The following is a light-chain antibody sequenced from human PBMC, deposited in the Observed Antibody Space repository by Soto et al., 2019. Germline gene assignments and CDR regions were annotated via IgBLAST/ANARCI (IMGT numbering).Light chain of an antibody. V-gene: IGKV3-20*01. CDR1: QYINTR. J-gene: IGKJ1*01. CDR2: QTS. CDR3: QQYGSSPQT. Sequence: EIVFTHSPATLSSFPVDRFTLSCRASQYINTRLAWYQHRPGQSPRLLIYQTSLRAAGIPARFSGSGSGTDLTLTISRLEPEDFAVYYCQQYGSSPQTFGQGTKVDI.